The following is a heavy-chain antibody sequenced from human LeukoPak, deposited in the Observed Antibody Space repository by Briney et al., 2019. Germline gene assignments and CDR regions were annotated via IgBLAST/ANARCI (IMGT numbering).Heavy chain of an antibody. CDR3: ARGGEIVVVPAAIWGYNWFDP. CDR2: MNPNSGNT. J-gene: IGHJ5*02. Sequence: ASVKVSCKASGYTFTSYDINWVRQATGQGLEWMGWMNPNSGNTGYAQKFQGRVTITRNTSISTAYMELSSLRSEDTAVYYCARGGEIVVVPAAIWGYNWFDPWGQGTLVTVSS. V-gene: IGHV1-8*03. CDR1: GYTFTSYD. D-gene: IGHD2-2*02.